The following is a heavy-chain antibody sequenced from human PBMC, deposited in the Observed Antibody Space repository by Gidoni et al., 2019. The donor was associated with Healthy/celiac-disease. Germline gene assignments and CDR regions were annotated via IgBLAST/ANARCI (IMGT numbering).Heavy chain of an antibody. D-gene: IGHD6-25*01. J-gene: IGHJ4*02. CDR2: IAYSGST. V-gene: IGHV4-30-4*01. CDR1: GGSISSGDYY. Sequence: QVQLQESGPGLVKPSQTLSLTCTVSGGSISSGDYYWSWIRQPPGKGLEWIGYIAYSGSTYYNPSLKSRVTISVDTSKNQFSLKLSSVTAADTAVYYCARGSDVSQRGFDYWGQGTLVTVSS. CDR3: ARGSDVSQRGFDY.